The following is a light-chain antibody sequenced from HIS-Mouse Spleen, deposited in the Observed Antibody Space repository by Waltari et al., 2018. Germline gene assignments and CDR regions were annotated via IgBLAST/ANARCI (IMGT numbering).Light chain of an antibody. V-gene: IGLV8-61*01. CDR2: STN. CDR3: VLYMGSGIWV. Sequence: QTVVTQEPSFSVSPGGTVTLTFGLSSGSVSTSYYPSWYQQTQGQAPRPLIYSTNTRASGGTDRFSGSILRNKAALGITGAQADDESDYYCVLYMGSGIWVFGGGTKLTVL. CDR1: SGSVSTSYY. J-gene: IGLJ3*02.